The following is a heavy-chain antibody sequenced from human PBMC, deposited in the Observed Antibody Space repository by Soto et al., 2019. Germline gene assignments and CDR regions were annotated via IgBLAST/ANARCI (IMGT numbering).Heavy chain of an antibody. V-gene: IGHV4-31*03. CDR2: IYYSGST. CDR1: GGSISSAGYY. J-gene: IGHJ5*02. CDR3: ARVRGYLNWFDP. Sequence: QVQLQEWGPGLVKPSQTLSLTCTVSGGSISSAGYYWSWIRQHPGKGLEWIGYIYYSGSTYYNPSLKSRVTISVDTSKNQFSLKLSSVTAADTAVYYCARVRGYLNWFDPWGQGTLVTVSS. D-gene: IGHD5-12*01.